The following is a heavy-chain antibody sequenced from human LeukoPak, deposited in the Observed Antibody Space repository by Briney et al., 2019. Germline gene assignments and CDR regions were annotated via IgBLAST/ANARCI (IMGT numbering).Heavy chain of an antibody. V-gene: IGHV4-59*08. CDR3: ARGGPRGVVVPAAPQGQNYDILTGSNWFDP. CDR1: GGSISSYY. J-gene: IGHJ5*02. D-gene: IGHD3-9*01. CDR2: IYYSGST. Sequence: SETLSLTCTVSGGSISSYYWSWIRQPPGKGLEWIGYIYYSGSTNYNPSLKSRVTISVDTSKNQLSLKLSSVTAADTAVYYCARGGPRGVVVPAAPQGQNYDILTGSNWFDPWGQGTLVTVSS.